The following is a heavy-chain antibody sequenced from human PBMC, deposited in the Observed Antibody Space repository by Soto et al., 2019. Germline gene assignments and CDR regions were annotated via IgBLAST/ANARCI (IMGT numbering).Heavy chain of an antibody. CDR2: ISGSGGST. CDR3: AKALGKGAAFDY. CDR1: GFTFSSYA. V-gene: IGHV3-23*01. J-gene: IGHJ4*02. Sequence: EVQLLESGGGLVQPGGSLRLSCAASGFTFSSYAMSWVRQAPGKGLGWVSAISGSGGSTYYAHSVKGRFTISRDNSKNTLYLQMNSLRAEDTAVYYCAKALGKGAAFDYWGQGTLVTVSS. D-gene: IGHD1-26*01.